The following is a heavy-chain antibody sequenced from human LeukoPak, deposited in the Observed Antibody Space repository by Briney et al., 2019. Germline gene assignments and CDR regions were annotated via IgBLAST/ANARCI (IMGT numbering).Heavy chain of an antibody. Sequence: GGSLRLSCAASGFTFDDYAMHWVRQAPGKGLEWVSGISWNSGSIGYADSVKGRFTISRDNSKNTLFLQMNSLRAEDTAVYYCAKENYDFWSGYPDDAFDLWGQGTMVTVSS. CDR3: AKENYDFWSGYPDDAFDL. CDR1: GFTFDDYA. CDR2: ISWNSGSI. V-gene: IGHV3-9*01. D-gene: IGHD3-3*01. J-gene: IGHJ3*01.